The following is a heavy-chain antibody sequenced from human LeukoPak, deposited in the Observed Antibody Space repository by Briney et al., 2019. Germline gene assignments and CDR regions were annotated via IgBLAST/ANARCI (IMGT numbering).Heavy chain of an antibody. CDR3: ARDAGRWLQLGYFDY. Sequence: GGSLRLYCAASGFTFSSYTMHWVRQAPGKGLEWVAVISYDGSNKYYADSVKGRFTISRDNSKNTLYLQMNSLRTEDTAVYYCARDAGRWLQLGYFDYWGQGTLVTVSS. CDR2: ISYDGSNK. J-gene: IGHJ4*02. D-gene: IGHD5-24*01. CDR1: GFTFSSYT. V-gene: IGHV3-30-3*01.